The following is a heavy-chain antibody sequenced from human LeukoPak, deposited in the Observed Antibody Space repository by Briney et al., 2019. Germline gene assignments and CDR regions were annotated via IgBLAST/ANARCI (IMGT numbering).Heavy chain of an antibody. Sequence: SETLSLTCAVYGGSFSGYHWSWIRQPPGKGLEWIGEINHSGSTNYNPSLKSRVTISIDTSKNHFSLKLSSVTAADTAVYYWARGGGASAGHYYYYMDVWGKGTTVTVSS. D-gene: IGHD6-13*01. CDR1: GGSFSGYH. J-gene: IGHJ6*03. V-gene: IGHV4-34*01. CDR2: INHSGST. CDR3: ARGGGASAGHYYYYMDV.